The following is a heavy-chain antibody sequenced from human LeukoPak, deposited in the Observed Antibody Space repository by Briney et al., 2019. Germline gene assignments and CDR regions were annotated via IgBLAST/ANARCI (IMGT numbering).Heavy chain of an antibody. Sequence: SETLSLTCTVSGGSISSYYWSWIRQPPGKGLEWIRYIYYSGSTNYNPSLKSRVTISVDTSKNQFSLKLSSVTAADTAVYYCARQENYYYGSWGNWFDPWGQGTLVTVSS. D-gene: IGHD3-10*01. J-gene: IGHJ5*02. CDR3: ARQENYYYGSWGNWFDP. V-gene: IGHV4-59*08. CDR2: IYYSGST. CDR1: GGSISSYY.